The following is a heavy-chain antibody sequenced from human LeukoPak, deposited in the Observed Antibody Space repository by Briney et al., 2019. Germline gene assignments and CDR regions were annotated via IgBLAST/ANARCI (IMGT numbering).Heavy chain of an antibody. V-gene: IGHV1-18*01. J-gene: IGHJ5*02. CDR1: GCPFSKYG. CDR2: VSSYNGNK. D-gene: IGHD6-19*01. Sequence: APGEGPCQAFGCPFSKYGISWVGPAPGPGPEWVGWVSSYNGNKKYAQKFQGRVTLTTDTSTRTVYMELKSLRSDDTALYYCARDGRYNSGWFDPWGQGTLVTVSS. CDR3: ARDGRYNSGWFDP.